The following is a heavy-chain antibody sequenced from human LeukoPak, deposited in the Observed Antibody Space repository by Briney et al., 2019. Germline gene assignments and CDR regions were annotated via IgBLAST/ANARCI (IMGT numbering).Heavy chain of an antibody. Sequence: VASVKVSCKASGYTFTSYDINWVRQATGQGLEWMGWMNPNSGNTGYAQQFQGRVTMTRDTSINTAYMELSSLRSDDTAVYYCARDYQEPVAFDIWGQGTMVTVSS. CDR1: GYTFTSYD. V-gene: IGHV1-8*01. CDR3: ARDYQEPVAFDI. J-gene: IGHJ3*02. CDR2: MNPNSGNT. D-gene: IGHD1-14*01.